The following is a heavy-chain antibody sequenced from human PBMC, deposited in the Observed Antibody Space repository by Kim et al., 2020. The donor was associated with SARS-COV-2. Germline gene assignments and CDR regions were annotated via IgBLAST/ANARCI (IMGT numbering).Heavy chain of an antibody. Sequence: SETLSLTCAVYGGSFSGYYWSWIRQPPGKGLEWIGEINHSGSTNYNPSLKSRVTISVDTSKNQFSLKLSSVTAADTAVYYCARGIAAAGKKNDKTDYWGQGTLVTVSS. D-gene: IGHD6-13*01. CDR2: INHSGST. CDR3: ARGIAAAGKKNDKTDY. J-gene: IGHJ4*02. CDR1: GGSFSGYY. V-gene: IGHV4-34*01.